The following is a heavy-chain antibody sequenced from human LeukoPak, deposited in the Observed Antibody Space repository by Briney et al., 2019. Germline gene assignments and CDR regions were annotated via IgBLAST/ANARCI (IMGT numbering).Heavy chain of an antibody. J-gene: IGHJ3*02. CDR3: ARHGRTVTTFGLAGAFDI. D-gene: IGHD4-17*01. CDR1: GGSISSYY. CDR2: IYYSGST. V-gene: IGHV4-59*08. Sequence: SETLSLTCTVSGGSISSYYWSWIRQPAGKGLEWIGYIYYSGSTNYNPSLKSRVTISVDTSKNQFSLKLSSVTAADTAVYYCARHGRTVTTFGLAGAFDIWGQGTMVTVSS.